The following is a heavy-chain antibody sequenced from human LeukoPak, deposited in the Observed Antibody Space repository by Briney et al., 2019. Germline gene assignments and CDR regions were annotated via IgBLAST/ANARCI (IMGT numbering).Heavy chain of an antibody. CDR2: ISSSSSTI. J-gene: IGHJ4*02. CDR3: ARDRYSVGDGFVFDY. V-gene: IGHV3-48*01. CDR1: GFTFSSYS. D-gene: IGHD5-24*01. Sequence: GGSLRLSCAASGFTFSSYSMNWVRQAPGKGLEWVSYISSSSSTIYYADSVKGRFTISRDNAKNSLYLQMNSLRAEDTAVYYCARDRYSVGDGFVFDYWGQGTLVTVSS.